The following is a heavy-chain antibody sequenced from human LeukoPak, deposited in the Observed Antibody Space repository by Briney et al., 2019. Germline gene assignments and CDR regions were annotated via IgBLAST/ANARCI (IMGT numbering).Heavy chain of an antibody. Sequence: GASVKVSCKASGYTLPGYYMHWVRQAPGQGLEWMGWINPYSGATNYAQKFQGRVTMTRDTSISTAYMDLSSLKSDDTAVYYCARAHIGNDLFNVDGGQGTLVTVSS. V-gene: IGHV1-2*02. CDR1: GYTLPGYY. CDR3: ARAHIGNDLFNVD. D-gene: IGHD2-21*01. J-gene: IGHJ4*02. CDR2: INPYSGAT.